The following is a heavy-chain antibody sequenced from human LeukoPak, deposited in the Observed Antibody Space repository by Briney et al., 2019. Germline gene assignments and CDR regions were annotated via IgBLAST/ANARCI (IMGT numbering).Heavy chain of an antibody. J-gene: IGHJ3*02. CDR3: ARGGSSPRHAFDI. CDR1: GYSFTSYW. CDR2: IYPGDSDT. V-gene: IGHV5-51*01. Sequence: GESLQISFKGSGYSFTSYWIGWVRPMPGKGLEWMGIIYPGDSDTRYSPSFQGQVTISADKSISTAYLQWSSLKASDTAMYYCARGGSSPRHAFDIWGQGTMVTVSS.